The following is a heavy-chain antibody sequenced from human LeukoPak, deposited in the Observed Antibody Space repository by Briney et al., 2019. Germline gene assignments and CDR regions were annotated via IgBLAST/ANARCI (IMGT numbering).Heavy chain of an antibody. CDR3: TKDAPDSGGWFFFDS. V-gene: IGHV3-23*01. J-gene: IGHJ4*02. CDR2: ISGIDT. D-gene: IGHD6-19*01. Sequence: GGSLRLSCAASGITFSSYAMSWVRQAPGKGLEWVSTISGIDTFYADSVKGRFTISRDNSKNTLYLQMISLRAEDTAVYYCTKDAPDSGGWFFFDSWGQGTLVTVSS. CDR1: GITFSSYA.